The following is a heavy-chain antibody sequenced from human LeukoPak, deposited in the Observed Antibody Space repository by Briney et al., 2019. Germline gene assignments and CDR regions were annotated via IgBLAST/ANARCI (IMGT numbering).Heavy chain of an antibody. CDR3: AAYNWNDFYYYGMDV. CDR1: GGSISSSY. J-gene: IGHJ6*04. D-gene: IGHD1-1*01. V-gene: IGHV4-59*01. Sequence: PSETLSLTCTVSGGSISSSYWSWIRQPPGKGLEWIGYIYYSGSTNYNPSLKSRVTISVDTSKNQFSLKLSSVTAADTAVYYCAAYNWNDFYYYGMDVWGKGTTVTVSS. CDR2: IYYSGST.